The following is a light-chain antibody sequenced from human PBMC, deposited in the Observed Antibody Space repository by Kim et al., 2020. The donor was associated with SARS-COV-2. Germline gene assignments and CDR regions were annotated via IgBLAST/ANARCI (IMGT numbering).Light chain of an antibody. CDR1: SLRSYY. J-gene: IGLJ2*01. CDR3: NSRDSSGNPPVV. CDR2: GKN. Sequence: SSELTQDPAVSVALGQTVRITCQGDSLRSYYASWYQQKPGQAPVLVIYGKNNRPSGIPDRFSGSSSGNTASLTITGAQADDEAAYYCNSRDSSGNPPVVF. V-gene: IGLV3-19*01.